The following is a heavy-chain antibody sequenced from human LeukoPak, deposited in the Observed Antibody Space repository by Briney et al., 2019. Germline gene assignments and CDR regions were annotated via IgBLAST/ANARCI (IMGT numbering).Heavy chain of an antibody. V-gene: IGHV3-30-3*01. J-gene: IGHJ5*02. Sequence: GRSLRLSCAASGFTFSSYAMHWVRQAPGKGLEWVAVISYEGSNKYYADSVKGRFTISRDNSKNTLYLQMNSLRAEDTAVYYCARVGTITMVRGGLYNWFDPWGQGTLVTVSP. D-gene: IGHD3-10*01. CDR3: ARVGTITMVRGGLYNWFDP. CDR1: GFTFSSYA. CDR2: ISYEGSNK.